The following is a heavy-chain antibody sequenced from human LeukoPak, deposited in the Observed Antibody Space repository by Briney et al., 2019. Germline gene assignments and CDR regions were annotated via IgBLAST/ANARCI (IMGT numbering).Heavy chain of an antibody. CDR3: ASQVEFGYGSGSQGWFDP. V-gene: IGHV4-39*07. J-gene: IGHJ5*02. D-gene: IGHD3-10*01. Sequence: SETLSLTCTVSGGSISSSSYYWGWIRQPPGKGLEWIGSIYHSGSTYYNPSLKSRVTISVDTSKNQFSLKLSSVTAADTAVYYCASQVEFGYGSGSQGWFDPWGQGTLVTVSS. CDR1: GGSISSSSYY. CDR2: IYHSGST.